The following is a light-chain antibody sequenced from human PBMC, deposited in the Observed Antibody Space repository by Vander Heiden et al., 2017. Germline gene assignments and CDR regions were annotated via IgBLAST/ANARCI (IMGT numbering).Light chain of an antibody. V-gene: IGLV2-8*01. CDR1: SSDVGGYNY. CDR2: EVS. CDR3: TSYAGSNNLV. J-gene: IGLJ2*01. Sequence: QSALTQPPSPSGSPAQSVTISCTGTSSDVGGYNYVSWYQQHPGKAPKLMIYEVSKRPSGVPDRFSGSKSGNTASLTVSGLQAEDEADYYCTSYAGSNNLVFGGGTKLTVL.